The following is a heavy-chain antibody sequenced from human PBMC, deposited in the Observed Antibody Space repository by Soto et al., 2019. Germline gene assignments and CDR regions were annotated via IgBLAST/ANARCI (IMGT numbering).Heavy chain of an antibody. D-gene: IGHD2-21*02. CDR2: RKPDGSAT. CDR1: GFTFGSYW. Sequence: EVQLVESGGGLVQPGGSLRLSCAVSGFTFGSYWMNWVRLIPGKGLEWVAYRKPDGSATYYVDSVKGRFTISRDNAKNSLYLQMNSLRVEDTSVYYCARAGYCGPGCFYYFDYWGQGTLVTVSS. V-gene: IGHV3-7*01. CDR3: ARAGYCGPGCFYYFDY. J-gene: IGHJ4*02.